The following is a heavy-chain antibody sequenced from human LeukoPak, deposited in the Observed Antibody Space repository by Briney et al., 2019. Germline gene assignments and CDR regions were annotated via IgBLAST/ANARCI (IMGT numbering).Heavy chain of an antibody. Sequence: PGGSLRLSCAASGFTFDDYAMHWVRQAPGKGLEWVSGISWNSGSIGYADSVKGRFTISRDNAKNSLYLQMNSLRAEDTALYYCAKGAFLTGYLIDYWGQGTLVTVSS. CDR3: AKGAFLTGYLIDY. D-gene: IGHD3-9*01. V-gene: IGHV3-9*01. CDR2: ISWNSGSI. J-gene: IGHJ4*02. CDR1: GFTFDDYA.